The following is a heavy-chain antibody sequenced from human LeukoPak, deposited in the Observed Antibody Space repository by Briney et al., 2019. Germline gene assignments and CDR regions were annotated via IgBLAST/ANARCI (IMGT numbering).Heavy chain of an antibody. Sequence: ASVKVSCNASGYTFTGYYMHWVRQAPGQGLEWVGWINPNSGGTNYAQKFQGRVTMTRNTSISTAYMELSSLRSEDTAVYYCARGFWSGYYYFDYWGQGTLVTVSS. CDR3: ARGFWSGYYYFDY. V-gene: IGHV1-2*02. J-gene: IGHJ4*02. CDR1: GYTFTGYY. D-gene: IGHD3-3*01. CDR2: INPNSGGT.